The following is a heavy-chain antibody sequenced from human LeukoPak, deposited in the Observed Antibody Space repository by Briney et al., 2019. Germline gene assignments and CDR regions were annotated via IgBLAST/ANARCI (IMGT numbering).Heavy chain of an antibody. J-gene: IGHJ2*01. V-gene: IGHV1-46*01. CDR2: INPSGGST. D-gene: IGHD4-17*01. Sequence: ASVKVSCKASGYTFTSYYMHWVRQAPGQGLEWMGIINPSGGSTSYAQKFQGRVTMTRDMSTSTVYMELSSLRSEDTAVYYCARDGATTVTSRDWYVDLWGRGTLVTVSS. CDR3: ARDGATTVTSRDWYVDL. CDR1: GYTFTSYY.